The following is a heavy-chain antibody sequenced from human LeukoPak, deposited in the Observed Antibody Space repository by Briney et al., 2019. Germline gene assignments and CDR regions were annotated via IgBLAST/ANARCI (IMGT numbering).Heavy chain of an antibody. V-gene: IGHV3-74*01. CDR3: ARDRKSHFDY. J-gene: IGHJ4*02. CDR1: EFTFSSYW. CDR2: INNDGTTT. Sequence: GGSLRLSCAASEFTFSSYWMHWVRQAPGKGLVWVSGINNDGTTTRYADSVKGRFTISRDNAKNTLYLQMNSLRVEDTAVYFCARDRKSHFDYWGQGTLVTVSS.